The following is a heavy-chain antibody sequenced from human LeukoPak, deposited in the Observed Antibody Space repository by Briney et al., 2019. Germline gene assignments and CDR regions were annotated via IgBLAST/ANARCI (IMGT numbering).Heavy chain of an antibody. J-gene: IGHJ4*02. D-gene: IGHD3-16*02. CDR1: GFTFSGSA. V-gene: IGHV3-73*01. CDR3: TRHYDDYVWGSYRYGYDY. Sequence: PGGSLRPSCAASGFTFSGSAMHWVRQASGKGLEWVGRIRSKANSYATAYAASVKGRFTISRDDSKNTAYLQMNSLKTEDTAVYYCTRHYDDYVWGSYRYGYDYWGQGTPVTVSS. CDR2: IRSKANSYAT.